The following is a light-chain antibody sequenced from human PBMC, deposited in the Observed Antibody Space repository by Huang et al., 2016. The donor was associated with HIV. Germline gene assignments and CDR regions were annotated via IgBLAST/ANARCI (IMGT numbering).Light chain of an antibody. CDR2: ESS. CDR1: QDISNY. Sequence: DIQMTQSPSSLFASVGDRVTITCQASQDISNYLNWYQQKPGKAPKLLIYESSNLETGVSSRFSGGGSGTDFTFTISSLQPEDIATYYCQQYDNLPRFTFGPGTKVDIK. J-gene: IGKJ3*01. V-gene: IGKV1-33*01. CDR3: QQYDNLPRFT.